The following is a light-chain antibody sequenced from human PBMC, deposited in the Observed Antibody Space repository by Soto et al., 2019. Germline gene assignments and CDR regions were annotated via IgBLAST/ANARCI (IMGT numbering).Light chain of an antibody. CDR1: SSDVGGYNY. Sequence: QSALTQPRSVSGSPGQSVTISCTGTSSDVGGYNYVSWYQQHPDKAPKLMIYDVSKRPSGVPDRFSGSKSGNTASLTISGLQAEDEAEYFCFSFTTTSTHVFGTGTKLTVL. CDR3: FSFTTTSTHV. J-gene: IGLJ1*01. CDR2: DVS. V-gene: IGLV2-11*01.